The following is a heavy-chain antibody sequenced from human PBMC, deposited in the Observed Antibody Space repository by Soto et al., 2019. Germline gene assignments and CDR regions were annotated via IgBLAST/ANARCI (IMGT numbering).Heavy chain of an antibody. Sequence: GGSLRLSCAASGFTFSSYAMHWVRQAPGKGLEWVAVISYDGSNKYYADSVKGRFTISRDNSKNTLYLQMNSLRAEDTAVYYCAREGGGYSNYSRGYYFDYWGQGTLVTVSS. CDR2: ISYDGSNK. CDR3: AREGGGYSNYSRGYYFDY. CDR1: GFTFSSYA. V-gene: IGHV3-30-3*01. D-gene: IGHD4-4*01. J-gene: IGHJ4*02.